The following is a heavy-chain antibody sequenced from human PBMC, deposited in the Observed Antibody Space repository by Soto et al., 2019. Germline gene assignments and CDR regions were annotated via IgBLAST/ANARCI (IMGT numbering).Heavy chain of an antibody. CDR3: AKDSPFGSGSYLDY. J-gene: IGHJ4*02. V-gene: IGHV3-23*01. CDR1: GFTFSSYA. Sequence: EVQLLESGGGLVQPGGSLRLSCAASGFTFSSYAMSWVRQAPGKGLEWVSAISGSGVSTYYADSVKVRFTISRDNSKNTLHLQMNSLRAEDTAVYYCAKDSPFGSGSYLDYWGQGTLVTVSS. D-gene: IGHD3-10*01. CDR2: ISGSGVST.